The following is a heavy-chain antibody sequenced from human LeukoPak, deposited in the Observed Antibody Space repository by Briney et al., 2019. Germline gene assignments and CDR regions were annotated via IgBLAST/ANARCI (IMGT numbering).Heavy chain of an antibody. CDR1: GFNFNTYS. Sequence: GGSLRLSCEASGFNFNTYSMAWVRQAPGKGLVWVSRINRDGSSTSYADSVKRRFTISRDNTKNTLHLQMNSLRAEDTAAYYCAGGGYTYGLYWGQGDLVTVSS. V-gene: IGHV3-74*01. CDR2: INRDGSST. J-gene: IGHJ4*02. CDR3: AGGGYTYGLY. D-gene: IGHD5-18*01.